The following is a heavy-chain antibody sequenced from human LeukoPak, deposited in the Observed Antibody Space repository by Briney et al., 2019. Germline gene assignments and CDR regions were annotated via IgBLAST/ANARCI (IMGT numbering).Heavy chain of an antibody. J-gene: IGHJ3*02. CDR3: ARPWGTTARNAFHI. D-gene: IGHD1-1*01. CDR1: GFTFSSYS. CDR2: ISSNGGST. Sequence: GGSLRLSCAASGFTFSSYSMNWVRQAPGKGLEYVSAISSNGGSTYYANSVKGRFTISRDNADNTLSLQMNSLRVDDTAVYYCARPWGTTARNAFHIWGQGTMVTVSS. V-gene: IGHV3-64*01.